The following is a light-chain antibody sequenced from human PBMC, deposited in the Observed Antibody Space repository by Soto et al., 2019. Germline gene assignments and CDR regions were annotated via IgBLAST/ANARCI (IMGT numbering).Light chain of an antibody. CDR3: QQSDRFPYT. V-gene: IGKV3-20*01. CDR2: GAS. CDR1: QSISSNY. J-gene: IGKJ2*01. Sequence: EIVLTQSPGTLSLSAGERATLSCRASQSISSNYLAWYQQKPGQAPRLLIYGASSRATGIPDRFSGSGPGTDFTLTISGLEPEESAVYYCQQSDRFPYTFGQGTKLEIK.